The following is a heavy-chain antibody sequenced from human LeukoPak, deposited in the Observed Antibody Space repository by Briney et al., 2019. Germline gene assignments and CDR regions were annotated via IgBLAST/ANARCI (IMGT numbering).Heavy chain of an antibody. CDR2: INPNSGGT. CDR3: ARDWEGRLDY. CDR1: GYSFTSYW. Sequence: GESLKISCKGSGYSFTSYWIGWVRPAPGQGLEWMGWINPNSGGTNYAQKFQGRVTMTRDTSISTAYMELSRLRSDDTAVYYCARDWEGRLDYWGQGTLVTVSS. D-gene: IGHD1-26*01. V-gene: IGHV1-2*02. J-gene: IGHJ4*02.